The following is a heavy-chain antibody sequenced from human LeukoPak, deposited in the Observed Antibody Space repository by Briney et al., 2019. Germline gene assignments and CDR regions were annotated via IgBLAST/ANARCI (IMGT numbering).Heavy chain of an antibody. CDR1: GYTFTSYG. CDR2: ISPYNGNT. V-gene: IGHV1-18*01. J-gene: IGHJ4*02. CDR3: ARIGHSDKMIAY. D-gene: IGHD3-22*01. Sequence: GASVKVSCKASGYTFTSYGISWVRQAPGQGLEWMGWISPYNGNTNFAQKLQGRVTVTTDTSTSTAYMELRSLRSDDTAVYFCARIGHSDKMIAYWGQGTLVTVSS.